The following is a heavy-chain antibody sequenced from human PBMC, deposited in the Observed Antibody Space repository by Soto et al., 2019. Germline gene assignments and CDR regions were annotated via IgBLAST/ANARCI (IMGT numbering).Heavy chain of an antibody. CDR2: IYYNGIT. CDR3: ARRGNWGSDEFDY. D-gene: IGHD7-27*01. Sequence: SETLSLTCTVSGGSISSYYWNWIRQPPGKGLEWVGYIYYNGITTYNPSLKSRVTISVDTSKNQFSLKLSSVTAADTAVYYCARRGNWGSDEFDYWGQGTLVTVSS. V-gene: IGHV4-59*08. CDR1: GGSISSYY. J-gene: IGHJ4*02.